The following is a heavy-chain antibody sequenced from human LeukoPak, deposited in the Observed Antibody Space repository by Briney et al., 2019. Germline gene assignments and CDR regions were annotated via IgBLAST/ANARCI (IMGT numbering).Heavy chain of an antibody. V-gene: IGHV4-34*01. CDR1: GGSFSGYY. J-gene: IGHJ4*02. Sequence: SETLSLTCAVYGGSFSGYYWSWIRQPPGKGLEWIGEINHSRSTNYNPSLKSRVTMSVDTSTNHFSRKLSAVTAADTAVYSCAGGIAVAATYWGQGTLVTVSS. CDR2: INHSRST. CDR3: AGGIAVAATY. D-gene: IGHD6-19*01.